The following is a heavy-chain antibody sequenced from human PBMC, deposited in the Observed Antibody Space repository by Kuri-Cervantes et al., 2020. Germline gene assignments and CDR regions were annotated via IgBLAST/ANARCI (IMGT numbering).Heavy chain of an antibody. CDR3: ARDQIYYYGMDV. Sequence: GSLRLSCAASGFTFSSYSMNWVRQAPGKGLEWVSSISSSSSYIYYADSVKGRFTISRDNAKNSLYLQMNSLRAEDTAVYYCARDQIYYYGMDVWGQGTAVTVSS. CDR2: ISSSSSYI. CDR1: GFTFSSYS. J-gene: IGHJ6*02. V-gene: IGHV3-21*01.